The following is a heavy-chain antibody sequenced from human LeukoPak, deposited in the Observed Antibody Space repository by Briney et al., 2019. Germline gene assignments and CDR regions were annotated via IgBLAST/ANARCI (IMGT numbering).Heavy chain of an antibody. CDR1: RFTFSSYN. J-gene: IGHJ1*01. CDR3: ARDYTSGWYSEYFQH. V-gene: IGHV3-21*01. D-gene: IGHD6-19*01. Sequence: PGGSLRLSCAASRFTFSSYNMNWVRQAPGKGLEWVSSISSSSSYIYYADSVKGRFTISRDNAKNSLYLQMSSLRAEDTAVYYCARDYTSGWYSEYFQHWGQGTLVTVSS. CDR2: ISSSSSYI.